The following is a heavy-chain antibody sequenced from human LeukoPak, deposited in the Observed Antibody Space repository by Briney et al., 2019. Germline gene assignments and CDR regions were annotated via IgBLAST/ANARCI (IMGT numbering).Heavy chain of an antibody. J-gene: IGHJ4*02. CDR3: AFGRHCGSTGCYSGGYYFDY. CDR1: GGSISSSSYY. D-gene: IGHD2-2*01. V-gene: IGHV4-39*07. CDR2: IYYSGST. Sequence: SETLSLTCTVSGGSISSSSYYWGWIRQPPGKGLEWIGSIYYSGSTYYNPSLKSRVTISVDTSKNQFSLKLSSVTAADTAVYYCAFGRHCGSTGCYSGGYYFDYWGQGTLVTVSS.